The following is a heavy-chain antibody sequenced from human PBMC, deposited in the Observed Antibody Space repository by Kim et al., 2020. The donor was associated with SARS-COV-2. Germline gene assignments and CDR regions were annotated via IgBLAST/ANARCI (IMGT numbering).Heavy chain of an antibody. CDR1: GGTFSSYA. Sequence: SVKVSCKASGGTFSSYAISWVRQAPGQGLEWMGGIIPIFGTANYAQKFQGRVTITADESTSTAYMELSSLRSEDTAVYYCAREYDSSGYYRAYWYFDLWGRGTLVTVSS. CDR3: AREYDSSGYYRAYWYFDL. D-gene: IGHD3-22*01. J-gene: IGHJ2*01. V-gene: IGHV1-69*13. CDR2: IIPIFGTA.